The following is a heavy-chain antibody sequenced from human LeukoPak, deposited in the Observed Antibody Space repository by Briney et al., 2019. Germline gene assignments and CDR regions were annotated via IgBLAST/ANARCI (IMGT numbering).Heavy chain of an antibody. CDR3: ARDPRTYGGGNGVWYFDL. J-gene: IGHJ2*01. V-gene: IGHV3-7*03. D-gene: IGHD4-23*01. CDR2: IKHDGSEK. CDR1: GFTFSRHW. Sequence: GGSLRLSCAASGFTFSRHWMSWVRQAPGKGLEWVANIKHDGSEKNYVDSVKGRFTISRDNSKNTLYLQMNSLRAEDTAVYYCARDPRTYGGGNGVWYFDLWGRGTLVTVSS.